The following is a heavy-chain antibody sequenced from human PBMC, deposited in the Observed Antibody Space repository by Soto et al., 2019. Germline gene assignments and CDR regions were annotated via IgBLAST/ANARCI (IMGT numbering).Heavy chain of an antibody. V-gene: IGHV1-69*13. CDR2: IIPIFGTA. CDR3: ASQSPAIINYYDSSESFVY. D-gene: IGHD3-22*01. Sequence: SVKVSCKASGGTFSSYAISWVRQAPGQGLEWMGGIIPIFGTANYAQKFQGRVTITADESTSTAYMELSSLRSEDTAVYYCASQSPAIINYYDSSESFVYWGQGTLVTVSS. CDR1: GGTFSSYA. J-gene: IGHJ4*02.